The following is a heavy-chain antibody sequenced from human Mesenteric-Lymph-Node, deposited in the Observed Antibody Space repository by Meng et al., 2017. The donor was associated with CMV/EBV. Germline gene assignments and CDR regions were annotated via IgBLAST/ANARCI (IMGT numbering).Heavy chain of an antibody. CDR3: ANDYGSGSYRFDY. V-gene: IGHV4-30-2*01. D-gene: IGHD3-10*01. CDR2: IVYTGST. J-gene: IGHJ4*02. Sequence: VSGGSVGNGDHSRSWVRQPPGRGLELLGYIVYTGSTYYNPSLKGRVTMSMDRSKNQFSLKLTSVTAADTAVYYCANDYGSGSYRFDYWGQGTLVTVSS. CDR1: GGSVGNGDHS.